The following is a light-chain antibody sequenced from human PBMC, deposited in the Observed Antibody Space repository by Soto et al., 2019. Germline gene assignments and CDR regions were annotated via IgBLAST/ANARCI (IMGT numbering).Light chain of an antibody. CDR1: QSVSTN. V-gene: IGKV3D-20*02. Sequence: EIVLTQSPGTLSLSPGERATLSCRASQSVSTNLAWYQQKPGQAPRLLIYGAFSRATGIPDRFSGSGSGTDFTLTISSLEAEDFAVYYCQQRSTWPITFGQGTRLEIK. CDR2: GAF. J-gene: IGKJ5*01. CDR3: QQRSTWPIT.